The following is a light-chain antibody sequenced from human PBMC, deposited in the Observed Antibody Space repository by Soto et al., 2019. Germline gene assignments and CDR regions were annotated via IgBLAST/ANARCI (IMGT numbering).Light chain of an antibody. CDR2: EVT. CDR3: SSYTTSSTVV. CDR1: SSDFGVYNF. Sequence: SALTEPSSGFVSPVQSITISCTGTSSDFGVYNFFSWYQQLPFKAPELMMYEVTSRPSGVSNRFSGSKSGNTASLTISGLQPEDEADYYCSSYTTSSTVVFGTGTKVTVL. J-gene: IGLJ1*01. V-gene: IGLV2-14*03.